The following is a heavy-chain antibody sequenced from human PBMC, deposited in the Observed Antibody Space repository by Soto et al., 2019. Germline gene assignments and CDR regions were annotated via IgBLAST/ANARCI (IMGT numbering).Heavy chain of an antibody. V-gene: IGHV4-30-4*03. CDR3: QTELPYRAGSLAGWYS. J-gene: IGHJ4*02. CDR1: VGSTSSDNY. CDR2: IYYSGNT. Sequence: SETLSLTCTVSVGSTSSDNYWSWIRQPPGKGLEWIGHIYYSGNTDYNPSLKSRLAISIDTSKNQFSLKLSSVTAAATAAYFCQTELPYRAGSLAGWYSWCQGRRVTASS. D-gene: IGHD1-26*01.